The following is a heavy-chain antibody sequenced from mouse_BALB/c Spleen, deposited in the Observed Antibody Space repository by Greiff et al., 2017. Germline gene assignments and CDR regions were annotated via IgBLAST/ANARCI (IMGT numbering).Heavy chain of an antibody. J-gene: IGHJ2*01. CDR2: IYPGGGYT. V-gene: IGHV1-63*02. Sequence: VQLQQSGAELVRPGTSVKISCKASGYTFTNYWLGWVKQRPGHGLEWIGDIYPGGGYTNYNEKFKGKATLTADTSSSTAYMQLSSLTSEDSAVYFCARVYGSSHLYYFDYWGQGTTLTVSS. CDR1: GYTFTNYW. CDR3: ARVYGSSHLYYFDY. D-gene: IGHD1-1*01.